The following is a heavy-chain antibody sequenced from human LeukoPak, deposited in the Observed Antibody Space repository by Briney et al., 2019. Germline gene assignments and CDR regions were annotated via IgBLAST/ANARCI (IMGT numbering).Heavy chain of an antibody. Sequence: GGSLRLSCAASGFTFSSYAMSWVRQAPGKGLEWVAAISGSGGSTYYADSVKGRFTISRDNSKTTLYLQMNSLRAEDTAVYYCAKDFPLYYYDSSGYYPDDYWGQGTLVTVSS. D-gene: IGHD3-22*01. CDR1: GFTFSSYA. CDR3: AKDFPLYYYDSSGYYPDDY. J-gene: IGHJ4*02. V-gene: IGHV3-23*01. CDR2: ISGSGGST.